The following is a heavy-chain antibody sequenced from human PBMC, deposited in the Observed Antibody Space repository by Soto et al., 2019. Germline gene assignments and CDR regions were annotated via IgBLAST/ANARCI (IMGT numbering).Heavy chain of an antibody. D-gene: IGHD3-3*01. V-gene: IGHV1-18*01. J-gene: IGHJ6*02. CDR1: GYTFTSYG. Sequence: ASVKVSCKASGYTFTSYGISWVRQAPGQGLEWMGWISAYNGNTNYAQKLQGRVTMTTDTSTSTAYMELRSLRSDDTAVYYCERDHPGGFWSGYYGGYYYYGMDVWGQGTTVTV. CDR2: ISAYNGNT. CDR3: ERDHPGGFWSGYYGGYYYYGMDV.